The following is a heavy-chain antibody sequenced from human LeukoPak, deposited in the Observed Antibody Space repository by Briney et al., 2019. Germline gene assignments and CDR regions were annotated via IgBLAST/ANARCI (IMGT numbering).Heavy chain of an antibody. Sequence: SETLSLTCTVSGGSISSSSYYWGWIRQPPGKGLEWIGSIYYSGSTYYNPSLKSRVTISVDTSKNQFSLKLSSVTAADTAVYYCARHYYDSSGYYDQGYMDVWGKGTTVTVSS. CDR1: GGSISSSSYY. J-gene: IGHJ6*03. CDR2: IYYSGST. CDR3: ARHYYDSSGYYDQGYMDV. V-gene: IGHV4-39*01. D-gene: IGHD3-22*01.